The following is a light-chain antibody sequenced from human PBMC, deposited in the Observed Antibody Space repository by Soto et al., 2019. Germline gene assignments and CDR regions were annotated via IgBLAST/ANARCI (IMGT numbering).Light chain of an antibody. J-gene: IGKJ5*01. CDR1: QDISNY. CDR3: QQSDSLPIT. Sequence: DIQMTQSPSSLSASVGDRVTITCRASQDISNYLNWYQQRPGKAPKLLIYDASNLERGVPSRFSGTRSGTHFTFASTSLQPEDVATYCCQQSDSLPITFGQGTRLEI. CDR2: DAS. V-gene: IGKV1-33*01.